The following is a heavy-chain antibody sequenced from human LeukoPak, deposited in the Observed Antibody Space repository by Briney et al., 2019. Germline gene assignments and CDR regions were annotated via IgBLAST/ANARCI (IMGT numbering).Heavy chain of an antibody. D-gene: IGHD4-17*01. CDR3: ARDKGWINTGDYVFDS. CDR1: GYTLTELS. V-gene: IGHV1-24*01. J-gene: IGHJ4*02. Sequence: ASVKVSCKVSGYTLTELSMHWVRQAPGKGLEWMGGFDPEDGETIYAQKFQGRVTMTEDTSTDTAYMELSSLRSGDTAVYYCARDKGWINTGDYVFDSWGQGTLVTVSS. CDR2: FDPEDGET.